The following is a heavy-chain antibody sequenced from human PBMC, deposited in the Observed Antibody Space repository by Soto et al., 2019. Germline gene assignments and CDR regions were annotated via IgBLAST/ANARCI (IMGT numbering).Heavy chain of an antibody. J-gene: IGHJ4*02. V-gene: IGHV1-2*04. Sequence: ASVKVSCKASGYTFTGYYMHWVRQAPGQGLEWMGWINPNSGGTNYAQKLQGWVTMTRDTSISTAYMELSRLRSDDTAVYYCATYDSRGYVVSHWGQGTLVTVSS. CDR2: INPNSGGT. CDR1: GYTFTGYY. D-gene: IGHD3-22*01. CDR3: ATYDSRGYVVSH.